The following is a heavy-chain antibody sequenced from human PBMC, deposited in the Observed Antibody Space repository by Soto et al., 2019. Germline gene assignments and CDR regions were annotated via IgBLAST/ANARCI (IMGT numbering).Heavy chain of an antibody. CDR1: GFTVSGHY. CDR3: AGDSTDGDFVDAFDV. CDR2: IFAGGTT. J-gene: IGHJ3*01. D-gene: IGHD4-17*01. Sequence: ELQLVESGGGLVQPGGSLRLSCAASGFTVSGHYVNWVRQAPGKGLEWVAVIFAGGTTYSADSVEGRFTISRDISKNTGSLEMNSLRVEDTAVYYCAGDSTDGDFVDAFDVWGQGTMVTVSS. V-gene: IGHV3-66*01.